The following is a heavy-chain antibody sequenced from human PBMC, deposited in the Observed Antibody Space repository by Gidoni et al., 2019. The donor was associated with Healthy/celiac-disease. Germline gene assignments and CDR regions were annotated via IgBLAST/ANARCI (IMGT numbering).Heavy chain of an antibody. D-gene: IGHD3-22*01. CDR1: GYTFTGYY. J-gene: IGHJ4*02. V-gene: IGHV1-2*02. CDR2: INPNSGGT. CDR3: ARSPGYDSSGYYNDY. Sequence: QVQLVQSGAEVKKPGASVKVSCKASGYTFTGYYMHWVRQAPGQGLEWMGWINPNSGGTNYAQKFQGRVTMTRDTSISTAYMELSRLRSDDTAVYYCARSPGYDSSGYYNDYWGQGTLVTVSS.